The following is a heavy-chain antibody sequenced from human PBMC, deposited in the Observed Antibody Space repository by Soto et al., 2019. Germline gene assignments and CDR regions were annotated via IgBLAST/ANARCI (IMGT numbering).Heavy chain of an antibody. CDR2: ISGSSIKK. CDR3: AKNQGVELVPLATVDWFDP. CDR1: GLTLENFG. J-gene: IGHJ5*02. Sequence: GGSLRLSCAASGLTLENFGMSWVRQAQGRGLEWISSISGSSIKKYYVDSVKSRFTISRNNTKSTVYLELNNLSAEDTAVYHCAKNQGVELVPLATVDWFDPWGQGSVVTVSS. D-gene: IGHD1-26*01. V-gene: IGHV3-23*01.